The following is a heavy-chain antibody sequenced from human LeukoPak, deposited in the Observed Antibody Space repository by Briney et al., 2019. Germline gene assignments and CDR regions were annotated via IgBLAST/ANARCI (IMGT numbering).Heavy chain of an antibody. CDR1: GFTFSSYW. CDR2: INSDGSST. V-gene: IGHV3-74*01. J-gene: IGHJ4*02. Sequence: GGSLRLSCAASGFTFSSYWIHWVRQAPGKGLVWVSRINSDGSSTSYADSVKGRFTISRDNAKNTLYLQMNSLRAEDTAVYYCTRAREVRYFDWLRARSYPRYYFDYWGQGTLVTVSS. D-gene: IGHD3-9*01. CDR3: TRAREVRYFDWLRARSYPRYYFDY.